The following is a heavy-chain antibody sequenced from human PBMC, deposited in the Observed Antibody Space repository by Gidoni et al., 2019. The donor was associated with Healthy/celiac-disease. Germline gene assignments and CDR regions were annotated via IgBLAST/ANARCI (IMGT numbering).Heavy chain of an antibody. CDR3: ARDTYAPEFDY. CDR2: ISSSRSYI. J-gene: IGHJ4*02. Sequence: EVQLVEAGGGLVKPGGSLRRSCADSGFTFSSYSMNWVRQAPGKGLEWVSSISSSRSYIYYADSVKGRFTISRDNAKNSLYLQMNSLRAEDTAVYYCARDTYAPEFDYWGQGTLVTVSS. V-gene: IGHV3-21*01. D-gene: IGHD2-8*01. CDR1: GFTFSSYS.